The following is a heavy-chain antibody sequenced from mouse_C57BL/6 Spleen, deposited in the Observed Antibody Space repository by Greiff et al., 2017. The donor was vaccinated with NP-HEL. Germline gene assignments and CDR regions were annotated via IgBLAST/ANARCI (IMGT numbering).Heavy chain of an antibody. CDR3: ARDSSVPGYFDY. D-gene: IGHD3-2*02. V-gene: IGHV1-80*01. CDR2: IYPGDGDT. J-gene: IGHJ2*01. CDR1: GYAFSSYW. Sequence: QVQLQQSGAELVKPGASVKISCKASGYAFSSYWMNWVKQRPGKGLEWIGQIYPGDGDTNYNGKFKGKATLTADKSSSTAYMQLSSLTSEDSAVYFCARDSSVPGYFDYWGQGTTLTVSS.